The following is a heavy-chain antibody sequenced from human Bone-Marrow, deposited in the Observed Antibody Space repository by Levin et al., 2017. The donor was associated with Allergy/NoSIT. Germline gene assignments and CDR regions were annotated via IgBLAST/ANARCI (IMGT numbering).Heavy chain of an antibody. CDR2: ISGSGGST. CDR1: GFTFSSYA. Sequence: LSLTCAASGFTFSSYAMSWVRQAPGKGLEWVSAISGSGGSTYYADSVKGRFTISRDNSKNTLYLQMNSLRAEDTAVYYCAKRGFDTSTFDYWGQGTLVTVSS. D-gene: IGHD2-2*01. J-gene: IGHJ4*02. CDR3: AKRGFDTSTFDY. V-gene: IGHV3-23*01.